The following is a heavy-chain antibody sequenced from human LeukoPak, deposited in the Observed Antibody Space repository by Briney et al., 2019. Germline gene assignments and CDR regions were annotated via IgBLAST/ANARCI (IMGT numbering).Heavy chain of an antibody. J-gene: IGHJ6*03. CDR2: INHSGST. CDR1: GGSFSGYY. D-gene: IGHD2-8*01. Sequence: SETLSLTCAVYGGSFSGYYWSWIRQPPGKGLEWIGEINHSGSTNYNPSLKSRVTISVDTPKNQFSLKLSSVTAADTAVYYCARGSRLTKPYYYYYYMDVWGKGTTVTVSS. CDR3: ARGSRLTKPYYYYYYMDV. V-gene: IGHV4-34*01.